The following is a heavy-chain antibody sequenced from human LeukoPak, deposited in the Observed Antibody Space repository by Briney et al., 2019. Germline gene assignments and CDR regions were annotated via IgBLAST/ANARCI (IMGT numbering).Heavy chain of an antibody. V-gene: IGHV1-2*02. CDR3: ARGVYDSSGYYPY. CDR1: GYTFTVYY. J-gene: IGHJ4*02. CDR2: INPNSGGT. Sequence: ASVTVSFKASGYTFTVYYMHWVRQAPGQGLEWMGWINPNSGGTNYAQKFQGRVTMTRDMSTSTVYMELSSLRSEDTAVYYCARGVYDSSGYYPYWGQGTLVTVSS. D-gene: IGHD3-22*01.